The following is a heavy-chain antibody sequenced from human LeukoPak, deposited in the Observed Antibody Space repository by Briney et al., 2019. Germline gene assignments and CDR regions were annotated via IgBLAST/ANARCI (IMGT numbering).Heavy chain of an antibody. CDR1: GFTFGDYA. D-gene: IGHD3-3*01. J-gene: IGHJ4*02. Sequence: GGSLRLSCTASGFTFGDYARTWVRQAPGKGLEWVGNIKGDGSEKYYVDSVKGRFTISRDNAKNSLYLQMNSLRAEDTAVYYCARDFRFLEDYWGQGTLVTVSS. CDR3: ARDFRFLEDY. V-gene: IGHV3-7*01. CDR2: IKGDGSEK.